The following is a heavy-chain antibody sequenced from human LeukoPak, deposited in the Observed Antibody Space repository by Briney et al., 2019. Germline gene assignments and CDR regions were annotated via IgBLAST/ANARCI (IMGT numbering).Heavy chain of an antibody. CDR3: AKKIAAAGTGGYYFDY. CDR1: GFTFSDYY. Sequence: GGSLRLSCAASGFTFSDYYMSWIRQAPGKGLEWVSYISSSGSTIYYADSVKGRFTISRDNSKNTLYLQMNSLRAEDTAVYYCAKKIAAAGTGGYYFDYWGQGTLVTVSS. CDR2: ISSSGSTI. J-gene: IGHJ4*02. V-gene: IGHV3-11*04. D-gene: IGHD6-13*01.